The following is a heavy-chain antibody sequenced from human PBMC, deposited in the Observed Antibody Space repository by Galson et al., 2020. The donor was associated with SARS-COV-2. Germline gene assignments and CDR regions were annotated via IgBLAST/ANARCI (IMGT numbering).Heavy chain of an antibody. J-gene: IGHJ5*02. CDR2: IIPIFGTA. CDR3: ARDVHSSGWYWNWFDP. CDR1: GGTFSSYA. V-gene: IGHV1-69*06. D-gene: IGHD6-19*01. Sequence: ASVKVSCKASGGTFSSYAISWVRQAPGQGLEWMGRIIPIFGTANYAQKFQGRVTITADKSTSTAYMELSSLRSEDTAVYYCARDVHSSGWYWNWFDPWGQGTLVTVSS.